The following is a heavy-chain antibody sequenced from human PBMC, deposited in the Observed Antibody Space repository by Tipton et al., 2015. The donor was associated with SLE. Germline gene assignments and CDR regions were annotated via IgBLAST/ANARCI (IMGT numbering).Heavy chain of an antibody. V-gene: IGHV1-3*03. CDR3: ARAEFLVSSSGYFLDV. Sequence: QLVQSGAEVKKPGASVKVSCKASGYTFTSYAMHWVRQAPGQRLEWMGWINAGNGNTKYSQEFQGRVTITRDTSASTAYMELSSLRSEDMAVYYCARAEFLVSSSGYFLDVWGKGTTVTVSS. J-gene: IGHJ6*03. CDR1: GYTFTSYA. D-gene: IGHD3-22*01. CDR2: INAGNGNT.